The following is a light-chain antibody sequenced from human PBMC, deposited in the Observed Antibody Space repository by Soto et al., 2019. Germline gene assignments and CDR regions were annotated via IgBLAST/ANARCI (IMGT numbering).Light chain of an antibody. CDR3: LQHKSYHHT. CDR1: QDIRNE. CDR2: AVS. Sequence: DTQMTQSPSSLSASVGDRVTITCRASQDIRNELAWYQQKSVKAPKRLIYAVSSLESGVPSRFSGSRSGTEFTLTITSLQHEDFETYYCLQHKSYHHTFGQGTKVDIK. J-gene: IGKJ2*01. V-gene: IGKV1-17*01.